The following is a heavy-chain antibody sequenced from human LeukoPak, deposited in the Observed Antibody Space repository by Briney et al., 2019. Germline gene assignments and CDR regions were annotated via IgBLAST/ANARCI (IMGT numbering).Heavy chain of an antibody. Sequence: GRSLRLSCAASGFTFSIYGMHWVRQAPGKGLEWVAVIGNDAKTTYYADSVKGRFTISRDNAKNSLYLQMNSLRAEDTALYYCARGTGHDPFDYWGQGTLVTVSS. D-gene: IGHD5-12*01. CDR1: GFTFSIYG. J-gene: IGHJ4*02. V-gene: IGHV3-33*08. CDR2: IGNDAKTT. CDR3: ARGTGHDPFDY.